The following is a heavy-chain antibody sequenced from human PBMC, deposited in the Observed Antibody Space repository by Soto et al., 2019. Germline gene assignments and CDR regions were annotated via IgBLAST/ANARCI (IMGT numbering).Heavy chain of an antibody. D-gene: IGHD2-2*01. J-gene: IGHJ4*02. CDR3: AQPRGPLDY. CDR2: ISYDGSNK. V-gene: IGHV3-30*03. CDR1: GFTFSSYG. Sequence: LRLSCAASGFTFSSYGMHWVRQSPGKGLEWVAVISYDGSNKYYADSVKGRFTISRDNSKNTLYLQMNSLRAEDTAVYYCAQPRGPLDYWGQGTLVTVSS.